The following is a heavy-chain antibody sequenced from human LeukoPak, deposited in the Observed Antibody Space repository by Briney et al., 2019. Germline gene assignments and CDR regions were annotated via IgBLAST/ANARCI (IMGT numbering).Heavy chain of an antibody. CDR2: IYYSGST. CDR1: GGSISSGGYS. D-gene: IGHD5-24*01. Sequence: SETLSLTCAVSGGSISSGGYSWSWIRQPPGKGLEWIGYIYYSGSTYYNPSLKSRVTISVDTSKNQFSLKLSSVTAADTAVYYCAREGGDGYNFGTIFDYWGQGTLVTVSS. J-gene: IGHJ4*02. CDR3: AREGGDGYNFGTIFDY. V-gene: IGHV4-30-4*07.